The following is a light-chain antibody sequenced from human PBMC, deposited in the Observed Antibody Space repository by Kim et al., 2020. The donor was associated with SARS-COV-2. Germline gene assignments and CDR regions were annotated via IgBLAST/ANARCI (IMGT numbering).Light chain of an antibody. Sequence: DIQMTQSPSSLAASVGDRVTIACRASQSISTYLNWYQQKPGKAPKLLIYAASSLQSGVPSRFSGSGSGTDFTLTISSLQPEDFATYYCQHSHTTPVLTFGGGTKVDIK. CDR1: QSISTY. V-gene: IGKV1-39*01. J-gene: IGKJ4*01. CDR3: QHSHTTPVLT. CDR2: AAS.